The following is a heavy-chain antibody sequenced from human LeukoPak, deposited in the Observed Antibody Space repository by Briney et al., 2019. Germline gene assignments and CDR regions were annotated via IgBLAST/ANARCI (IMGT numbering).Heavy chain of an antibody. CDR2: IYPGDSDT. D-gene: IGHD6-19*01. CDR3: VRHEEVGGMFYLDY. Sequence: PGESLKISCKGSGYSFNRYWIGWVRQMPGKGLQWMGIIYPGDSDTRFSPSFQGQVTISADKSISTAYLQWSSLKASDTAMYCCVRHEEVGGMFYLDYWGQGTLVNVSS. J-gene: IGHJ4*02. V-gene: IGHV5-51*01. CDR1: GYSFNRYW.